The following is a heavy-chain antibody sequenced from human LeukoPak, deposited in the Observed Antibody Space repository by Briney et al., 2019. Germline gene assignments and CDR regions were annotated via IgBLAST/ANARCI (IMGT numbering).Heavy chain of an antibody. CDR3: ARGVRGAVKYDFWSGYPNFDP. D-gene: IGHD3-3*01. CDR1: GGSISSGGYY. V-gene: IGHV4-31*03. CDR2: IYYSGST. J-gene: IGHJ5*02. Sequence: PSETLSLTCTVSGGSISSGGYYWSWIRQHPGKGLEWIGYIYYSGSTYYNPSLKSRVTISVDTSKNQFSLKLSSVTAADTAVYYCARGVRGAVKYDFWSGYPNFDPWGQGTLVTVSS.